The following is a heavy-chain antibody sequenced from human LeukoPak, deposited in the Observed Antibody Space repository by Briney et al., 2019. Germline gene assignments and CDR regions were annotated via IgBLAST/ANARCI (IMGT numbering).Heavy chain of an antibody. D-gene: IGHD3-16*02. J-gene: IGHJ4*02. V-gene: IGHV1-18*01. CDR3: ARERGRGDYVWGSYRYTYFDY. CDR1: GYTFTSYG. Sequence: ASVKVSCKASGYTFTSYGISWVRQAPGQGLEWMGWISAYNGSTNYAQKLQGRVTMTTDTSTSTAYMELRSLRSDDTAVYYCARERGRGDYVWGSYRYTYFDYWGQGTLVTVSS. CDR2: ISAYNGST.